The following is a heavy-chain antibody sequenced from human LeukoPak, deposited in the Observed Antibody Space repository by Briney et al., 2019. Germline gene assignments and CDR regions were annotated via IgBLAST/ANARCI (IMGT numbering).Heavy chain of an antibody. D-gene: IGHD2-2*01. CDR1: GFTFSSCS. CDR2: ISSSSSTI. J-gene: IGHJ4*02. Sequence: GGSLRLSCAASGFTFSSCSMNWVRQAPGKGLEWVSFISSSSSTIYYTDSLRGRFTISRDNAKNSLYLQMNSLRDEDTAVSYCASDSRYCSSANCYFDYWGQGTLVTVSS. V-gene: IGHV3-48*02. CDR3: ASDSRYCSSANCYFDY.